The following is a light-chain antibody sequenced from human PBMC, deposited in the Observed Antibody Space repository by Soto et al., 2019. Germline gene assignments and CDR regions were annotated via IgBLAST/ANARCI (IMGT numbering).Light chain of an antibody. CDR1: QEIHNW. CDR2: AAS. J-gene: IGKJ4*01. Sequence: DIQMTQSPSSVSTSVGDTVTITCRASQEIHNWVAWYQQKAGGPPKLLIYAASSLQSGVPSRFSCIGAGKEFSLTSSSLQPEDSATYCCRRTKSFPGTFGGGTKVEVK. V-gene: IGKV1D-12*01. CDR3: RRTKSFPGT.